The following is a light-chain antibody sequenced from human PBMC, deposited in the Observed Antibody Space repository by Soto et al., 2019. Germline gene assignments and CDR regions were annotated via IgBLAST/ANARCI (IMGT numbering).Light chain of an antibody. CDR2: DVS. CDR3: CSYAGSYTYV. CDR1: SRDVGGYNY. J-gene: IGLJ1*01. V-gene: IGLV2-11*01. Sequence: QSALTQPRSVSGSPGQSVTIYCTGTSRDVGGYNYVSWYQQHPGKAPKLMIYDVSKRPSGVPDRFSGSKSGNTASLTISGLQAEDEADYYCCSYAGSYTYVFGTGTKLTVL.